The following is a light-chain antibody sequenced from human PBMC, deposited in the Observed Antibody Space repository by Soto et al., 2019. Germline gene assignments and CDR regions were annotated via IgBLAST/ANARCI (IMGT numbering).Light chain of an antibody. CDR2: SNN. CDR3: AAWDDSLNGNYV. Sequence: VLTQPPSASGTPGQRVTISCSGSSSNIGSNTVNWYQQLPGTAPKLLIYSNNQRPSGVPDRFSGSKSGTSASLAISGLQSEDEADYYCAAWDDSLNGNYVFGTGTKLTVL. CDR1: SSNIGSNT. J-gene: IGLJ1*01. V-gene: IGLV1-44*01.